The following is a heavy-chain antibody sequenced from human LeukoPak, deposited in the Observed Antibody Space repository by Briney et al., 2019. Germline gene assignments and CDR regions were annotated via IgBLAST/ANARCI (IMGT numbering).Heavy chain of an antibody. D-gene: IGHD7-27*01. V-gene: IGHV5-51*01. CDR3: ARQTAMGRSGDY. Sequence: GESLKISCKASGYSFTSYWIGWVRQTPGKGLEWMGIIDPSDSDIRYTPSFQGQVTISADKSLSTAYLQWNSLKAPDTAIYYCARQTAMGRSGDYWGQGTLVTVSS. J-gene: IGHJ4*02. CDR1: GYSFTSYW. CDR2: IDPSDSDI.